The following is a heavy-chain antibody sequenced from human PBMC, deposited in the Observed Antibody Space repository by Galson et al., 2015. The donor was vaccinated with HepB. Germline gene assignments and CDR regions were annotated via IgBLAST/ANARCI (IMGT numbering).Heavy chain of an antibody. Sequence: SLRLSCAASGFTFSSYAMHWVRQAPGKGLEWVSSISSSSSYIYYADSVKGRFTISRDNAKNSLYLQMNSLRAEDTAVYYCASQLQTNWNYEGIWFDPWGQGTLVTVSS. J-gene: IGHJ5*02. CDR1: GFTFSSYA. D-gene: IGHD1-7*01. CDR3: ASQLQTNWNYEGIWFDP. CDR2: ISSSSSYI. V-gene: IGHV3-21*01.